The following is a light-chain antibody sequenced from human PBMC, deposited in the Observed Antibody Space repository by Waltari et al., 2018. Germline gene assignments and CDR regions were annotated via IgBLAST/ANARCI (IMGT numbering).Light chain of an antibody. CDR3: QSYDISLSGFWV. J-gene: IGLJ3*02. CDR1: NSNIGAGYD. CDR2: GSA. V-gene: IGLV1-40*01. Sequence: QSVLTQPPSVSGAPGQRVTVSCTGTNSNIGAGYDVHWYQQFPGTAPKLLIYGSANRPSGVPDRFSGSKSVTSASLAITGLQTEDEADYYCQSYDISLSGFWVFGGGTKLTVL.